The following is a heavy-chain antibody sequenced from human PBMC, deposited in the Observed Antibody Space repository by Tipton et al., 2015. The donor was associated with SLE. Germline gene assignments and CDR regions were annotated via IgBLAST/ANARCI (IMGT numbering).Heavy chain of an antibody. J-gene: IGHJ4*02. Sequence: GSLRLSCAASGFTVSSNYMSWVRQAPGKGLEWVSVIYSGGSTYYADSVKGRFTISRDNSKNTLYLQMNSLRAEDTAVYYCARGGLEWFGEFPGYFDYWGQGTLVTVSS. D-gene: IGHD3-10*01. CDR2: IYSGGST. CDR3: ARGGLEWFGEFPGYFDY. CDR1: GFTVSSNY. V-gene: IGHV3-53*01.